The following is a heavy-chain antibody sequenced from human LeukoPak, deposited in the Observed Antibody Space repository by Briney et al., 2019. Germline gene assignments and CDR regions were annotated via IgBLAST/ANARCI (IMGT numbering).Heavy chain of an antibody. CDR1: GGSISSYY. CDR3: ARGHSSSWYYFGY. J-gene: IGHJ4*02. CDR2: IYYSGST. D-gene: IGHD6-13*01. Sequence: SETLSLTCTVSGGSISSYYWSWIRQPPGKGLEWIGSIYYSGSTYYNPSLKSRVTISVDTSKNQFSLKLSSVTAADTAVYYCARGHSSSWYYFGYWGQGTLVTVSS. V-gene: IGHV4-39*07.